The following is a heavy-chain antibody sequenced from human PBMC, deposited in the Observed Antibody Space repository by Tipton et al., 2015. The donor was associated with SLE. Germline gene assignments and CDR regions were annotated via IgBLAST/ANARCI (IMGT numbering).Heavy chain of an antibody. CDR3: ARGKDIVVARDAFDI. D-gene: IGHD2-15*01. CDR2: IYYSGST. CDR1: GGSISSSSYY. Sequence: TLSLTCTVSGGSISSSSYYWGWIRQPPGKGLEWIGSIYYSGSTYYNSSLKSRVTISVDTSKNQFSLKLSSVTAADTAVYYCARGKDIVVARDAFDIWGQGTMVTVSS. V-gene: IGHV4-39*07. J-gene: IGHJ3*02.